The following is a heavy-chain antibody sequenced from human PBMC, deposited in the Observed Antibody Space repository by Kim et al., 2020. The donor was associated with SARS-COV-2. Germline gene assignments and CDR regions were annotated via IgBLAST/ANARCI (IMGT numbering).Heavy chain of an antibody. J-gene: IGHJ4*02. CDR1: GFTFSSYA. D-gene: IGHD6-19*01. Sequence: GGSLRLSCAASGFTFSSYAMSWVRQAPGKGLEWVSAISGSGGSTYYADSVKGRFTISRDNSKNTLYLQMNSLRAEDTAVYYCALKRGSGWYADFDYWDQGTLVTVSS. CDR3: ALKRGSGWYADFDY. V-gene: IGHV3-23*01. CDR2: ISGSGGST.